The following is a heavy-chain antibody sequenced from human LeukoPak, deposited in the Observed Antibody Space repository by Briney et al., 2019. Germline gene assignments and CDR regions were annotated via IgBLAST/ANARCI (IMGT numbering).Heavy chain of an antibody. D-gene: IGHD2/OR15-2a*01. CDR2: ISSNGGST. J-gene: IGHJ3*02. CDR3: VKSHLIERGAFDI. V-gene: IGHV3-64D*06. Sequence: PGGSLRLSCSASGFTFSSYTMHWVRQAPGKGLEYVSAISSNGGSTYYADSVKGRFTISRDNSKNTLYLQMSSLRAEDTAVYYCVKSHLIERGAFDIWGQGTMVTVSS. CDR1: GFTFSSYT.